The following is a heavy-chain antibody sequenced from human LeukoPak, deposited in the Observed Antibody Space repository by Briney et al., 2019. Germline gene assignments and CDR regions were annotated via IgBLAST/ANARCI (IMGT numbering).Heavy chain of an antibody. CDR1: GGSFSGHY. CDR2: INHGGST. CDR3: ASLVHYDFWSGYFRPSDAIDV. J-gene: IGHJ3*01. V-gene: IGHV4-34*01. Sequence: NPSETLSLTCAVYGGSFSGHYWSWIRQPPGQGLEWLAEINHGGSTSYSPSLKSRASISADKSKNQFSLRLTSVTAADTAVYYCASLVHYDFWSGYFRPSDAIDVWGQGTAVTVSS. D-gene: IGHD3-3*01.